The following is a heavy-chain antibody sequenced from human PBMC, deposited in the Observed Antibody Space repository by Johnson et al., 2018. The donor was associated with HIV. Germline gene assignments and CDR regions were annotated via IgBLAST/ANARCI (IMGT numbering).Heavy chain of an antibody. V-gene: IGHV3-9*01. D-gene: IGHD4-11*01. CDR3: AKDVNPLTTLDAFDI. Sequence: VQLVESGGGLVQPGRSLRLSCAASGFTFDDYAMHWVRQAPGKGLEWVSGISWNSGSIGYADSVKGRFTISRDNAKNSLYLQMNSLRAEDTAFYYCAKDVNPLTTLDAFDIWGQGTMVTVSS. J-gene: IGHJ3*02. CDR2: ISWNSGSI. CDR1: GFTFDDYA.